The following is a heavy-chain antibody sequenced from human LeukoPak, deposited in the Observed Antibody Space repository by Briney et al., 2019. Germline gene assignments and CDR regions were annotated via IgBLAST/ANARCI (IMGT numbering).Heavy chain of an antibody. Sequence: SETLSLTCTVSGGSISSGGYYWSWIRQPPGKGLEWIGYIYHSGSTYYDPSLKSRVTISVDRSKNQFSLKLSSVTAADTAVYYCARGALTIFGVASGGYFDYWGQGTLVTVSS. J-gene: IGHJ4*02. CDR3: ARGALTIFGVASGGYFDY. D-gene: IGHD3-3*01. V-gene: IGHV4-30-2*01. CDR2: IYHSGST. CDR1: GGSISSGGYY.